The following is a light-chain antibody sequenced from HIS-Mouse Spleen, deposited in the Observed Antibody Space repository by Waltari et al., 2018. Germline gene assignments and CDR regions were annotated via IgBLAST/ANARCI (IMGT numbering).Light chain of an antibody. CDR2: GGS. CDR3: CSYAGSSTSWV. CDR1: SSDVGRYNL. Sequence: QSALTQPASVSGSPGQSITIPCTGTSSDVGRYNLVSWYQQHPGKAPKLMIYGGSKRPSGVSNRFSGSKSGNTASLTISGLQAEDEADYYCCSYAGSSTSWVFGGGTKLTVL. V-gene: IGLV2-23*01. J-gene: IGLJ3*02.